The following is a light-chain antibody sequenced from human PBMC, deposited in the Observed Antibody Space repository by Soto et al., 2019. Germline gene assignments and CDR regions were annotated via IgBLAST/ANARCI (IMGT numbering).Light chain of an antibody. Sequence: QSVLTQPPSVSGAPGQRVTISCTGSGSNIGAGYDVHWYQHRPGTAPKLLVFGDSHRPSGVPDRFSGSKSGTSASLAITGLQAEDEADYYCCSYTTSSTRVFGSGTKLTVL. J-gene: IGLJ1*01. CDR2: GDS. V-gene: IGLV1-40*01. CDR1: GSNIGAGYD. CDR3: CSYTTSSTRV.